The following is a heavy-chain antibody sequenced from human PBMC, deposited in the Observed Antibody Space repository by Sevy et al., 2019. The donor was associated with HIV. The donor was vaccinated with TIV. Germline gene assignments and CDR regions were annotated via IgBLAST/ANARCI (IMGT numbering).Heavy chain of an antibody. CDR2: IRMKANAYAT. CDR3: AYSGSSSEGCYFDY. Sequence: GGSLRLSCAASGFTFSGSAMHWVRQASGKGLEWVGRIRMKANAYATSYATSVKGRFAVSRDDSKNTAYLQMNNLKTEDTALYYCAYSGSSSEGCYFDYWGQGTLVTVSS. CDR1: GFTFSGSA. D-gene: IGHD1-26*01. V-gene: IGHV3-73*01. J-gene: IGHJ4*02.